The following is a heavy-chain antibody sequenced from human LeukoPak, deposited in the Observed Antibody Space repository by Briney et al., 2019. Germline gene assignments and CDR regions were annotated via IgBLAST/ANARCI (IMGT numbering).Heavy chain of an antibody. CDR1: GFTFSSYG. J-gene: IGHJ3*01. CDR3: AKDWRWLQLRGDALDV. D-gene: IGHD5-24*01. V-gene: IGHV3-30*18. Sequence: PGRSLRLSCAASGFTFSSYGMHWVRQAPGKGLEWVAVISYDGSNKYYADSVKGRFTISRDNSKNTLYLQMNSLRAEDTAVYYCAKDWRWLQLRGDALDVWGQGTMVTVSS. CDR2: ISYDGSNK.